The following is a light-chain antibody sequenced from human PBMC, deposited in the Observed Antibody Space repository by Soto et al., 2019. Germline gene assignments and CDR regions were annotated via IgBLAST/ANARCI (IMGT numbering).Light chain of an antibody. J-gene: IGKJ1*01. CDR3: QQYGSSPRT. Sequence: EIGLTESPGTLVLSPGEKATPSCRATQSVSSSYLAWYQQKPGQAPTLLIYGASSRATRIPDRFSGSGSGTDFTLTISRQEPEDFAVYYCQQYGSSPRTFGQGTKV. V-gene: IGKV3-20*01. CDR2: GAS. CDR1: QSVSSSY.